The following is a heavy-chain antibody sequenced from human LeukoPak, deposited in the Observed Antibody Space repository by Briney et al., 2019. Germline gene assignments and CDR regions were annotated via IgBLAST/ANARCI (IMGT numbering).Heavy chain of an antibody. CDR3: AKEQYPGYFDF. J-gene: IGHJ4*02. V-gene: IGHV3-30*02. CDR2: IRFDATNK. CDR1: GSIFSGSS. D-gene: IGHD1-14*01. Sequence: PGGSLRLSCAASGSIFSGSSMHWVRQSPGKGREWVCFIRFDATNKYCADSVKGRFTISRDNSNNTLYLQLNNVRTEDTATYFCAKEQYPGYFDFWGQGTLVTVSA.